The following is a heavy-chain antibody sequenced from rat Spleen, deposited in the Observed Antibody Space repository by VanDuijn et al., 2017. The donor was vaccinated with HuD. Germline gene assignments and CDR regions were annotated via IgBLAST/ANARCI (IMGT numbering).Heavy chain of an antibody. CDR2: ISTGGGFT. Sequence: EVQLVESGGGLVQPGRSMKLSCTASGFTFSNYCMTWVRQAPTKSLDWVASISTGGGFTHYRDSVKGRFTVSRDNARSTLYLQMDSLRSEDTATYYCARHWGYWGQGVMVTVSS. CDR3: ARHWGY. CDR1: GFTFSNYC. V-gene: IGHV5-25*01. J-gene: IGHJ2*01. D-gene: IGHD4-6*01.